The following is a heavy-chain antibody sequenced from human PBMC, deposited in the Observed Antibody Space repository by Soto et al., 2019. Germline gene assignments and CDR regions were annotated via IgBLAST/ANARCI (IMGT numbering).Heavy chain of an antibody. CDR3: ARDVGGSVVPNWFDP. V-gene: IGHV4-4*07. Sequence: QVQLQESGPGLVKASETLSLSCTVSGHSISADYWSWIRQPAGKRLEWIGRVDASGNTNYNPSLKSRVTMSVDTSKNQFFLKVRSVTAADTAMYFCARDVGGSVVPNWFDPWRQGALVTVSS. D-gene: IGHD3-22*01. CDR2: VDASGNT. CDR1: GHSISADY. J-gene: IGHJ5*02.